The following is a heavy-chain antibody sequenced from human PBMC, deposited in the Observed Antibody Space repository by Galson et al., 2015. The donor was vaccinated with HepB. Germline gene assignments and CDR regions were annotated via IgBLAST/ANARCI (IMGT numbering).Heavy chain of an antibody. CDR3: AKDKGLAAAGSYYFDY. J-gene: IGHJ4*02. CDR1: GFTFDDYT. Sequence: SLRLSCAASGFTFDDYTMHWVRQAPGKGLEWVSLISWDGGSTYYADSVKGRFTISRDNSKNSLYLQMNSLRTEDTALYYCAKDKGLAAAGSYYFDYWGQGTLVTVSS. V-gene: IGHV3-43*01. D-gene: IGHD6-13*01. CDR2: ISWDGGST.